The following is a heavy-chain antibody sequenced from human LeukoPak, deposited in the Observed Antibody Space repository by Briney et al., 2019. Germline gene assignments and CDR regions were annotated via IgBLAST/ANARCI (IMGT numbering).Heavy chain of an antibody. Sequence: GGSLRLSCAASGFTFSDYAMNWVRQAPGKGLEWVSVVGGDDATYYTDSVKGRFTISRGNAKNSLYLQMNSLRVEDTAVYYCARDTDKFDYWGQGTLVTVSS. D-gene: IGHD3-9*01. CDR2: VGGDDAT. CDR3: ARDTDKFDY. CDR1: GFTFSDYA. V-gene: IGHV3-69-1*01. J-gene: IGHJ4*02.